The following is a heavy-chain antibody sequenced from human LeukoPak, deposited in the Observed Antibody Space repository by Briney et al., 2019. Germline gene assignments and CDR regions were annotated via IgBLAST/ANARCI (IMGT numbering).Heavy chain of an antibody. D-gene: IGHD5-24*01. CDR3: VKDDGWVQYAN. J-gene: IGHJ4*02. CDR2: IRADAVTT. CDR1: GFIFSHHG. Sequence: GGSLRLSCATSGFIFSHHGMNWVRQAPGKGLEWVSGIRADAVTTYYADSVKGRFIISRDNSKNTVYLQMNSLSAEDAAVYYCVKDDGWVQYANWGQGALVTVSS. V-gene: IGHV3-23*01.